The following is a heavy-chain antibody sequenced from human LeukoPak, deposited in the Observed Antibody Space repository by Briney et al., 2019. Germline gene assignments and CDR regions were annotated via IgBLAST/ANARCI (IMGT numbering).Heavy chain of an antibody. CDR1: GGSISNSNW. CDR2: IYHSGST. CDR3: ARPSGGTPFKRFDY. J-gene: IGHJ4*02. D-gene: IGHD1-14*01. V-gene: IGHV4-4*02. Sequence: SETLSLTCAVSGGSISNSNWWSWVRQPPGKGLEWIGEIYHSGSTNHNPSLKSRVTISVDKSKNQFSLKLTSVTAADTAVYYCARPSGGTPFKRFDYWGEGTLVTVSS.